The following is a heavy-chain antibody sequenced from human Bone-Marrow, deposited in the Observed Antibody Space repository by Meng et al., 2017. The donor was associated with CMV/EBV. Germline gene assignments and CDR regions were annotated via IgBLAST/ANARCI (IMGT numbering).Heavy chain of an antibody. D-gene: IGHD4-17*01. CDR3: ASELGGGDYAY. J-gene: IGHJ4*02. CDR2: IQVIGHT. CDR1: GASIKNYN. Sequence: QVQIQESGPGLVKPSETLSLTCIVSGASIKNYNWNWVRQPAGQGLEWIGLIQVIGHTVYNPSLKSRVTVSLDASKNQFSLKLSSVTAADTAVYYCASELGGGDYAYWGQGTLVTVSS. V-gene: IGHV4-4*07.